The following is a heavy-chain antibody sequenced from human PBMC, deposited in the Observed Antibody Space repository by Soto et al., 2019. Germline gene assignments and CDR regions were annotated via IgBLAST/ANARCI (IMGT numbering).Heavy chain of an antibody. D-gene: IGHD6-19*01. Sequence: ASVKVSCKASGYTFTGYGLCWVRHAPGQGLEWMGWISAYNGNTNYAQKLQGRVTMTTDTSTSAAYMELRSLRSDDTAVYYCARDPVAADAFDIWGQGTMVTVSS. J-gene: IGHJ3*02. CDR1: GYTFTGYG. CDR3: ARDPVAADAFDI. CDR2: ISAYNGNT. V-gene: IGHV1-18*01.